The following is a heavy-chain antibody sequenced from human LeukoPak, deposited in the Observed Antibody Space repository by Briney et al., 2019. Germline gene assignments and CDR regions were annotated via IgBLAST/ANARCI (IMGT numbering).Heavy chain of an antibody. CDR2: ISSSSSYI. CDR3: ARGVGFYDSSGYHPSYFDY. D-gene: IGHD3-22*01. CDR1: GFTFSSYS. Sequence: GGSLRPSCAASGFTFSSYSMNWVRQAPGKGLEWVSSISSSSSYIYYADSVKGRFTISRDNAKNSLYLQMNSLRAEDTAVYYCARGVGFYDSSGYHPSYFDYWGQGTLVTVSS. V-gene: IGHV3-21*01. J-gene: IGHJ4*02.